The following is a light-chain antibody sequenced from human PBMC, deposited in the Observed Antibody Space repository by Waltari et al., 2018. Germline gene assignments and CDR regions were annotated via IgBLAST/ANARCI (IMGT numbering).Light chain of an antibody. V-gene: IGKV1-8*01. CDR2: GAS. J-gene: IGKJ4*01. Sequence: ITCLASQGISGYLAWYQQKPGKAPKLLIYGASTLQSGVPSRFSGSGSGTDFTLTISCLQSEDFATYYCQQYRNYPFFGGGTRVEIK. CDR1: QGISGY. CDR3: QQYRNYPF.